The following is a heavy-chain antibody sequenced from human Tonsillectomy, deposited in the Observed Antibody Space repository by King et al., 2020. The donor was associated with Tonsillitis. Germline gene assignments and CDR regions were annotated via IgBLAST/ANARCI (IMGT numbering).Heavy chain of an antibody. CDR1: GDSISGSTYY. CDR3: ARPSAAVAGNFDY. V-gene: IGHV4-39*01. Sequence: QLQLQESGPGLVKPSETLSLTCSVSGDSISGSTYYWGWIRQAPGKGLEWIGSIYHRGNTYCNPSLRSRVPLSVDTPQNPFSLRLSSVTAADTAVYYCARPSAAVAGNFDYWGQGSQVTVSS. D-gene: IGHD6-19*01. CDR2: IYHRGNT. J-gene: IGHJ4*02.